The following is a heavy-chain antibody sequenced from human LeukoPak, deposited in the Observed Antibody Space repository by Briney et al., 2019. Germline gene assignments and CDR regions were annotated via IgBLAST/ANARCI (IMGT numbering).Heavy chain of an antibody. V-gene: IGHV3-30*18. J-gene: IGHJ6*02. Sequence: GGSLRLSCAASGFTFSSYGMHWVRQAPGNGLEWVAVISYDGSNKYYADSVKGRFTISRDNSKNTLYLQMNSLRAEDTAVYYCAKADGPRELRFLEWLLSDYYYYYGMDVWGQGTTVTVSS. CDR1: GFTFSSYG. D-gene: IGHD3-3*01. CDR3: AKADGPRELRFLEWLLSDYYYYYGMDV. CDR2: ISYDGSNK.